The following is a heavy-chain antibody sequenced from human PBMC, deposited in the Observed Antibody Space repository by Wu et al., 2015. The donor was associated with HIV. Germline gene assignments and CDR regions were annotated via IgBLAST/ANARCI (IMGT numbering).Heavy chain of an antibody. J-gene: IGHJ5*02. V-gene: IGHV1-18*01. CDR2: VSPYNGNT. D-gene: IGHD6-6*01. Sequence: QVLLVQSGAEVKKPGASMKVSCKPSGYTFTRYGLSWVRQAPGQGLEWMGWVSPYNGNTNYAQKFQDRVSMTTDTSTTTAYLELRSLTSDDTAVYYCVRDSTEDRPNWFDPWGQGTLVIVSS. CDR1: GYTFTRYG. CDR3: VRDSTEDRPNWFDP.